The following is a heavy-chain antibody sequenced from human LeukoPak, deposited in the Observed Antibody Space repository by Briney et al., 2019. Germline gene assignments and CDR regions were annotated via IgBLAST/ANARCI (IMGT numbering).Heavy chain of an antibody. J-gene: IGHJ6*04. Sequence: ASVKVSCKASGGTFSSYAISWVRQAPGQGLEWMGGIIPIFGTANYAQKFQGRVTITADESMSTAYMELSSLRSEDTAVYYCARCAGGSWSYYGMDVWGKGTTVTVSS. CDR2: IIPIFGTA. CDR3: ARCAGGSWSYYGMDV. CDR1: GGTFSSYA. V-gene: IGHV1-69*13. D-gene: IGHD6-13*01.